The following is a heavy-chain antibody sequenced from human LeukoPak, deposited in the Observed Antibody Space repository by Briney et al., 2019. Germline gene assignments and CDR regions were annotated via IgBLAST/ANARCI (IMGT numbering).Heavy chain of an antibody. Sequence: GGSLRLSCAASGFTFRTYAMSWVRQAPGKGLEWVSTISGGGGSTYYADSVKGRFTISRDSSKNALYLQMNSLRAEDTAVYYCAKEKALRDYDILTGYFDYWGQGTLVTVSS. CDR2: ISGGGGST. CDR3: AKEKALRDYDILTGYFDY. CDR1: GFTFRTYA. V-gene: IGHV3-23*01. J-gene: IGHJ4*02. D-gene: IGHD3-9*01.